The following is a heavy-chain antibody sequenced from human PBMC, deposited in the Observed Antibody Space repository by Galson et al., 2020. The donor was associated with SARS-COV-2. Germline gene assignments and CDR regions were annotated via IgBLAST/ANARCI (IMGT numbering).Heavy chain of an antibody. CDR3: ARATSVTQVFDY. CDR1: GYSISSGYY. V-gene: IGHV4-38-2*01. CDR2: IYHSGST. D-gene: IGHD2-21*02. Sequence: SETLSLTCAVSGYSISSGYYWGWIRQPPGKGLEWIGSIYHSGSTYYNPSLKSRVTISVDTSKNQFSLKLSSVTAADTAVYYCARATSVTQVFDYWGQGTLVTVSS. J-gene: IGHJ4*02.